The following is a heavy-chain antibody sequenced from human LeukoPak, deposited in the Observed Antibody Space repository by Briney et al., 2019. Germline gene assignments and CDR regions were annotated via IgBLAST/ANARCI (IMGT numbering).Heavy chain of an antibody. Sequence: PSETLSLTCAVYGGSFSGYYWSWIRQPPGKGLEWIGYIFYSGSTNYNPSLKSRVTISVDTSKNQFSLKLSSVTAADTAVYYCARVTVVPAAMEYFDYWGQGTLVTVSS. V-gene: IGHV4-59*01. CDR3: ARVTVVPAAMEYFDY. CDR2: IFYSGST. D-gene: IGHD2-2*01. CDR1: GGSFSGYY. J-gene: IGHJ4*02.